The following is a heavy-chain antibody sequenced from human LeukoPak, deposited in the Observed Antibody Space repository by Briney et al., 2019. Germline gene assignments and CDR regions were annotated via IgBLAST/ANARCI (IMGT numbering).Heavy chain of an antibody. Sequence: GGSLRLSCAASGFTVSSNYMSWVRQAPGKGLEWVSVIYSGGSTYYADSVKGRFTISRDKSKNTLYLQMNSLRAEDTAVYYCARDPPARYSSGWYSYWGQGTLVTVSS. CDR2: IYSGGST. V-gene: IGHV3-53*01. CDR3: ARDPPARYSSGWYSY. CDR1: GFTVSSNY. J-gene: IGHJ4*02. D-gene: IGHD6-19*01.